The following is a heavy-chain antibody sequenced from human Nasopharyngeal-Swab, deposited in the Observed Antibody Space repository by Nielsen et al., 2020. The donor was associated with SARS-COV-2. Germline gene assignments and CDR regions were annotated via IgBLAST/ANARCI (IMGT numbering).Heavy chain of an antibody. CDR2: INSDGSST. V-gene: IGHV3-74*01. D-gene: IGHD3-22*01. J-gene: IGHJ4*02. CDR3: AREGAGYYDSSGYLS. CDR1: GFTFSSYW. Sequence: GGSLRLSCAASGFTFSSYWMHWVRQAPGKGLVWVSRINSDGSSTSYADSVKGRFTISRDNAKNTLYLQMNSLRAEDTAVYYCAREGAGYYDSSGYLSWGQGTLVTVSS.